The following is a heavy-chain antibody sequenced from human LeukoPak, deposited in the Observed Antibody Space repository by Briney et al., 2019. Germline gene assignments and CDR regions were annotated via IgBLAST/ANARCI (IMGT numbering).Heavy chain of an antibody. CDR1: GFTFSSYA. D-gene: IGHD4-17*01. V-gene: IGHV3-23*01. CDR3: AKESPYGDNRLYYFDY. CDR2: ISSTGGRT. J-gene: IGHJ4*02. Sequence: GGSLRLSCAASGFTFSSYAMSWVRQAPGKGLEWVSAISSTGGRTYYADSVKGRFTISRDNSRNTVYLQMNSLRAEDTAVYYCAKESPYGDNRLYYFDYWGQGALVTVSS.